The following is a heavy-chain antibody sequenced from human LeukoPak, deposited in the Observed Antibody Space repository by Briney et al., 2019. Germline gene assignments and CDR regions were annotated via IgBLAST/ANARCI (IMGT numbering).Heavy chain of an antibody. D-gene: IGHD2-8*01. CDR2: IHYSGSS. V-gene: IGHV4-59*03. J-gene: IGHJ5*01. CDR3: ALAPNSNWFDF. CDR1: GDSTSNFY. Sequence: PSETLSLTCTVAGDSTSNFYWNWIRQSPGKGLEWIGNIHYSGSSVYNPSLKSRGTISIDTSRRQFFLKLNSVTAADTAVYFCALAPNSNWFDFWGPGTLVTVSS.